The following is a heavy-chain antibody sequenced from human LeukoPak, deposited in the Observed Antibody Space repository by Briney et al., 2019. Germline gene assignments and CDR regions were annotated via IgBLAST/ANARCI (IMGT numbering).Heavy chain of an antibody. Sequence: ASVKVSCKASGYTFAGYYMHWVRQAPGQGLEWMGRINPNSGGTNYAQKFQGRVTMTRDTSISTAYMELSRPRSDDTAVYYCAGENWVAAAGKIDYWGQGTLVTVSS. CDR2: INPNSGGT. CDR1: GYTFAGYY. V-gene: IGHV1-2*06. D-gene: IGHD6-13*01. J-gene: IGHJ4*02. CDR3: AGENWVAAAGKIDY.